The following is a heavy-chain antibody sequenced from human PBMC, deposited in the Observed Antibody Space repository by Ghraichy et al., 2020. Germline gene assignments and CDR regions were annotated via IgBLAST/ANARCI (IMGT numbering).Heavy chain of an antibody. CDR2: IYPGDSDT. V-gene: IGHV5-51*01. Sequence: GSLNISCKGSGYGFTSYWIGWVRQMPGKGLEWMGIIYPGDSDTRYSPSFQGQVTISADKSISTAYLQWSSLKASDAAMYYCARHADGYNPLDYWGQGTLVTVSS. J-gene: IGHJ4*02. D-gene: IGHD5-24*01. CDR3: ARHADGYNPLDY. CDR1: GYGFTSYW.